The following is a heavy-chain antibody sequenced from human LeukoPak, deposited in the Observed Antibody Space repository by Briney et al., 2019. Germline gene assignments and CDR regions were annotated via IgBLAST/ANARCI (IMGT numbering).Heavy chain of an antibody. CDR3: ARSGTYYDFWSGYPSDYFYGMDV. CDR2: ISNSGAYK. J-gene: IGHJ6*02. V-gene: IGHV3-11*06. D-gene: IGHD3-3*01. CDR1: GLIFGDYY. Sequence: KPGGSLRLSCAASGLIFGDYYMNWVRQAPGAGLEWISFISNSGAYKNYADSVKGRFTISRDNSKNTLYLQMNSLRAEDTAVYYCARSGTYYDFWSGYPSDYFYGMDVWGQGTTVTVSS.